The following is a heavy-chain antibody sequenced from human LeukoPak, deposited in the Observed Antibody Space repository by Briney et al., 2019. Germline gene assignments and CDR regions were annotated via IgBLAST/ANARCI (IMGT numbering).Heavy chain of an antibody. J-gene: IGHJ4*02. CDR2: ISSSSTI. CDR3: ARGLIAAAGNDY. D-gene: IGHD6-13*01. Sequence: PGGSLRLSCAASGFTFSSYSMNWVRQAPGKGLEWVSYISSSSTIYYADSVKGRFTISRDNAKNSLYLQMNSLRAEDTAVYYCARGLIAAAGNDYWGQGTLVTVSS. V-gene: IGHV3-48*04. CDR1: GFTFSSYS.